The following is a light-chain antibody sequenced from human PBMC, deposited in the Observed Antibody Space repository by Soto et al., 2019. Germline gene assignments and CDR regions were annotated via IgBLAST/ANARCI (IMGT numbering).Light chain of an antibody. CDR1: TTDIDNYGS. V-gene: IGLV2-18*01. CDR3: SLYSSNGSLI. J-gene: IGLJ1*01. CDR2: DVN. Sequence: QSVLTQPPSVSGSPGQSVTISCTATTTDIDNYGSVSWYQQAPGTAPKLIIYDVNNRPSGAPDRFSGSTSGNTASLTISGLQAEDETDYFCSLYSSNGSLIFGPGTKLTVL.